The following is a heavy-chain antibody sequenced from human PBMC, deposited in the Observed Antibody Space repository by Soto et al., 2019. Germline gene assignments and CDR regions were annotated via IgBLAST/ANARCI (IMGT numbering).Heavy chain of an antibody. CDR3: AKAPYSSSSSKRLYYYYGMYV. V-gene: IGHV3-74*01. Sequence: GGSLRLSCAASGLTFASYWMHWVRQVPGKGLVWVSRINGDGSVTSYADFIKGRVAISRDNAKNTLYLQMNNLRAEDTSVYYCAKAPYSSSSSKRLYYYYGMYVWGQGTTVTVSS. D-gene: IGHD6-6*01. CDR2: INGDGSVT. CDR1: GLTFASYW. J-gene: IGHJ6*02.